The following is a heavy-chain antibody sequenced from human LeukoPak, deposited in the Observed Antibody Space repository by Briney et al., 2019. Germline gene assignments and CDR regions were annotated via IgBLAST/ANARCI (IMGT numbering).Heavy chain of an antibody. CDR3: ARGSKQWLVLSPGPSLDY. J-gene: IGHJ4*02. V-gene: IGHV4-39*07. CDR2: GDYSGGT. D-gene: IGHD6-19*01. Sequence: SETLSLTCTVSGDSFTSVTDYWAWIRQPPGKGLEWIASGDYSGGTYYNPSLESRVAISADMSKNQISLKLTSATGADTAVYYCARGSKQWLVLSPGPSLDYWGQGTLVTVSS. CDR1: GDSFTSVTDY.